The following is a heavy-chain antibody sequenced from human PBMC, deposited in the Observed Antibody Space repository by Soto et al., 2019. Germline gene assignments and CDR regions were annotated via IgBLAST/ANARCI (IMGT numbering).Heavy chain of an antibody. Sequence: ASVKVSCKASGYTFTSYAMHWVRQAPGQRLEWMGWINAGNGNTKYSQKFQGRVTITRDTSASTAYMELSSLRPEDTAVYYCARVGSFGELLSLFDPWGQGTLVTVSS. CDR2: INAGNGNT. J-gene: IGHJ5*02. V-gene: IGHV1-3*01. D-gene: IGHD3-10*01. CDR3: ARVGSFGELLSLFDP. CDR1: GYTFTSYA.